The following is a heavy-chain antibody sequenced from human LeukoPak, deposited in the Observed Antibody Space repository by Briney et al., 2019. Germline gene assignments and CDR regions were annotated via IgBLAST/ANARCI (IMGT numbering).Heavy chain of an antibody. CDR1: GFTVSSNY. CDR3: AREGMVRGVTYDAFDI. CDR2: ISGSGGST. V-gene: IGHV3-23*01. J-gene: IGHJ3*02. D-gene: IGHD3-10*01. Sequence: GGSLRLSCAASGFTVSSNYMSWVRQAPGKGLEWVSAISGSGGSTYYADSVKGRFTISRDNSKNTLYLQMNSLRAEDTAVYYCAREGMVRGVTYDAFDIWGQGTMVTVSS.